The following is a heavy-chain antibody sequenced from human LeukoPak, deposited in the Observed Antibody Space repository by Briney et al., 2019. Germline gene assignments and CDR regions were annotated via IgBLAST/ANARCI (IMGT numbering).Heavy chain of an antibody. CDR2: IGIRGDT. CDR3: ARGGIQVSGIDEFDY. Sequence: GGSLRLSCAASGFTFIDYDIHWVRQVIGKGLEWVSAIGIRGDTHYSGSVKGRFTISRENAESSLYLQMNSLRAEYTAVYYCARGGIQVSGIDEFDYWGQGTLVTVSS. V-gene: IGHV3-13*01. CDR1: GFTFIDYD. J-gene: IGHJ4*02. D-gene: IGHD6-19*01.